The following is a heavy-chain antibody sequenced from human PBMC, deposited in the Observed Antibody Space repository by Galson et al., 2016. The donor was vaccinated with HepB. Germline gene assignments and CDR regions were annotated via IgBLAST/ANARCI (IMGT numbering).Heavy chain of an antibody. CDR1: GFTFSSYG. Sequence: SLRLSCAASGFTFSSYGMHWVRQAPGKGLEWVAVIWYDGSNEHYADSVKGRFTISRDNARHSLYLEMNSLRGEDTAMYYCARDYAPGAWGQGVLVTVSS. V-gene: IGHV3-33*01. CDR2: IWYDGSNE. CDR3: ARDYAPGA. J-gene: IGHJ5*02. D-gene: IGHD3-10*01.